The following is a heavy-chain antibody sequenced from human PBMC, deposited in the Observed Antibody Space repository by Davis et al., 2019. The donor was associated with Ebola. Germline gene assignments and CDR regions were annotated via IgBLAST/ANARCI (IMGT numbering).Heavy chain of an antibody. D-gene: IGHD3-3*01. V-gene: IGHV3-NL1*01. J-gene: IGHJ4*02. CDR2: IYSGGNK. CDR3: ARDDYDFWSGYSRFGLDY. Sequence: PGGSLRLSCAASGFTFSSYSMNWVRQAPGKGLEWVSIIYSGGNKYYADSVKGRFTISRDNSKNTLYLQMNSLRAEDTAVYYCARDDYDFWSGYSRFGLDYWGQGTLVTVSS. CDR1: GFTFSSYS.